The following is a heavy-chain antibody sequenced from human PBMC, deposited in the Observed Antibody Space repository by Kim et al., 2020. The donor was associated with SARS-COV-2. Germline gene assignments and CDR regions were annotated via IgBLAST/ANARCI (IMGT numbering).Heavy chain of an antibody. Sequence: GGSLRLSCAASGFTFDDYAMHWVRQTPGKGLEWVSGISWNSGSIGYADSVKGRFTISRDNAKNSLYLQMNSLRAEDTALYYCAKGNLWLGELSMCVGAF. CDR2: ISWNSGSI. CDR3: AKGNLWLGELSMCVGAF. J-gene: IGHJ3*01. CDR1: GFTFDDYA. V-gene: IGHV3-9*01. D-gene: IGHD3-10*01.